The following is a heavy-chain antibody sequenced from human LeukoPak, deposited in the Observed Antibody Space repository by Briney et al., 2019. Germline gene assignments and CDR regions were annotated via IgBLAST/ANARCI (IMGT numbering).Heavy chain of an antibody. CDR3: ARDRSGYDSH. V-gene: IGHV3-48*04. Sequence: PGGSLRLSCAASGFTFSSYSMNWVRQAPGKGLEWVSYISSSSSTIYYADSVKGRFTISRDNAKNTLYLQMNSLRAEDTAVYYCARDRSGYDSHWGQGTLVTVSS. J-gene: IGHJ4*02. CDR2: ISSSSSTI. D-gene: IGHD5-12*01. CDR1: GFTFSSYS.